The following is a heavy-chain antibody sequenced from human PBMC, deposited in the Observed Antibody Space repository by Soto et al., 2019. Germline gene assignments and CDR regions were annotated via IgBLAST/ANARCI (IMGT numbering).Heavy chain of an antibody. CDR3: AKVRYSSPMGYYYGRDV. V-gene: IGHV1-69*13. CDR1: RVAFCKFF. Sequence: SVKISSKASRVAFCKFFVTWVRQGPGLELEWVGGIIPIFGTANYAQKFLGRVTITADESTSTSYMEVNNLRSEDTAVYYCAKVRYSSPMGYYYGRDVWGQGTTVTFSS. CDR2: IIPIFGTA. D-gene: IGHD6-19*01. J-gene: IGHJ6*02.